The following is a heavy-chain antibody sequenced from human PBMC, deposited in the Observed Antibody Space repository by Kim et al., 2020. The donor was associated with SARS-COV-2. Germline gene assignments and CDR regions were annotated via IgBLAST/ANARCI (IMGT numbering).Heavy chain of an antibody. D-gene: IGHD6-19*01. Sequence: YYVDSVKGRFTISRDNAKNALYLQMTSLKAEDTAVYYCARTSDWSFDSWGQGTLVTVSS. V-gene: IGHV3-7*03. CDR3: ARTSDWSFDS. J-gene: IGHJ4*02.